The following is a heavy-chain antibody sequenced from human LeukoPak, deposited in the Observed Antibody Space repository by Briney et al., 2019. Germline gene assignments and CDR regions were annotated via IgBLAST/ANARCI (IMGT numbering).Heavy chain of an antibody. J-gene: IGHJ4*02. Sequence: ASVKVSCKASGYTFTGYYMHWVRQAPGQGLEWIGWINPNSGGTIYAQKFQGSVTMTRDTSTSTAYMELRSLRSVDTAVYYCARDLDSDWYDYWGQGTLVTVSS. V-gene: IGHV1-2*02. CDR1: GYTFTGYY. CDR3: ARDLDSDWYDY. D-gene: IGHD6-19*01. CDR2: INPNSGGT.